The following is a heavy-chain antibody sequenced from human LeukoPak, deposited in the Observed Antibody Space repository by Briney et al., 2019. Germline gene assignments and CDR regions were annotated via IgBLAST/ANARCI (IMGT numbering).Heavy chain of an antibody. J-gene: IGHJ6*04. V-gene: IGHV3-48*03. CDR1: GFSFRSYE. CDR2: ISSRGSTI. CDR3: AELGITMIGGV. Sequence: PGGSLRLSCAASGFSFRSYEMNWVRQAPGKGLEWVSYISSRGSTIYYADSVKGRLTISRDNAKNSLYLQMNSLRAEDTAVYYCAELGITMIGGVWGKGTTVTISS. D-gene: IGHD3-10*02.